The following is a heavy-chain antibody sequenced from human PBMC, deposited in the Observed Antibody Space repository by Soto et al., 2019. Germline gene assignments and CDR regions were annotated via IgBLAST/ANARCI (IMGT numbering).Heavy chain of an antibody. CDR1: GFTFSSYA. V-gene: IGHV3-23*01. D-gene: IGHD6-19*01. CDR2: ISGSGGST. CDR3: AKGQYSSGWSEWFDP. Sequence: GGSLRLSCAASGFTFSSYAMSWVRQAPGKGLEWVSAISGSGGSTYYADSVKGRFTISRDNSKNTLYLQMNSLRAEDTAVYYCAKGQYSSGWSEWFDPWGQGTLVTVSS. J-gene: IGHJ5*02.